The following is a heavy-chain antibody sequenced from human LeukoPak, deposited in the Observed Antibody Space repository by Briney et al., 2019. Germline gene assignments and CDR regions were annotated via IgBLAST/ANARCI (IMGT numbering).Heavy chain of an antibody. V-gene: IGHV3-9*01. D-gene: IGHD6-19*01. CDR1: GFTFSSYS. Sequence: QPGGSLRLSCAASGFTFSSYSMNWVRQAPGKGLEWVSGISWNSGSIGYADSVKGRFTISRDNAKNSLYLQMNSLRAEDTALYYCAKDSSLWAYSSGWPYFDYWGQGTLVTVSS. J-gene: IGHJ4*02. CDR3: AKDSSLWAYSSGWPYFDY. CDR2: ISWNSGSI.